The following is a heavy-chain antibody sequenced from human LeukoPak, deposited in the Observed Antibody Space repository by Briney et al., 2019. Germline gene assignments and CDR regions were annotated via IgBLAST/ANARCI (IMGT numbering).Heavy chain of an antibody. D-gene: IGHD5-18*01. V-gene: IGHV3-43D*03. CDR2: IRWDGGST. Sequence: PGESLRLSCAASGFTFDDYAMHWVRQAPGKGLEWVSLIRWDGGSTYYADSVKGRFTISRDNSKNFLYLQMNGLRPEDTALYYCAKELYRIQLWSGGDYWGQGTLVTVSS. CDR1: GFTFDDYA. CDR3: AKELYRIQLWSGGDY. J-gene: IGHJ4*02.